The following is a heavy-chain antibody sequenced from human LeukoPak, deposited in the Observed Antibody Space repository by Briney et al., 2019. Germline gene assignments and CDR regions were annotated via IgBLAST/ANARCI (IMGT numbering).Heavy chain of an antibody. J-gene: IGHJ5*02. Sequence: PGRSLRLSCAASGFIFRNYGMHWVRQAPGKGLEWVAVLSSDSRDKYYADSVKGRFTISRDNAKNSLYLQMNSLRAEDTAVYYCAKDPFGSGSYKWRFAPWGQGTLVTVSS. CDR2: LSSDSRDK. CDR1: GFIFRNYG. CDR3: AKDPFGSGSYKWRFAP. D-gene: IGHD3-10*01. V-gene: IGHV3-30*18.